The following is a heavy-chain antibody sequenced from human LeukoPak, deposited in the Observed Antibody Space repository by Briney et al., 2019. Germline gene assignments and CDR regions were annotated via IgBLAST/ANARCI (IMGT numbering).Heavy chain of an antibody. J-gene: IGHJ6*02. CDR2: TYPGDSDT. V-gene: IGHV5-51*01. CDR1: GYSFTSYW. CDR3: ARLPHYYDSSGYSLARNYYYYYGMDV. Sequence: GESLKISCKGSGYSFTSYWIGWVRQMPGKGLEWMGITYPGDSDTRYSPSFQGQVTISADKSISTAYLQWSSLKASDTAMYYCARLPHYYDSSGYSLARNYYYYYGMDVWGQGTTVTVSS. D-gene: IGHD3-22*01.